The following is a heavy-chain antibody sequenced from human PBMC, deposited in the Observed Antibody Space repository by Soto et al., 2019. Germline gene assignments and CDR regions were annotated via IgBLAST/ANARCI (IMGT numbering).Heavy chain of an antibody. CDR1: GYSFTSSW. V-gene: IGHV5-10-1*03. Sequence: EVQLVQSGAEVKKPGESLRISCQGSGYSFTSSWISWVRQMPGEGLEWMGRIDPSDSYINYSPSFQGRVTISADKSISTADLQWSSLKASDTAMYYGARRGSSSAFFYDSWGQGTLVTVSS. J-gene: IGHJ4*02. D-gene: IGHD6-6*01. CDR3: ARRGSSSAFFYDS. CDR2: IDPSDSYI.